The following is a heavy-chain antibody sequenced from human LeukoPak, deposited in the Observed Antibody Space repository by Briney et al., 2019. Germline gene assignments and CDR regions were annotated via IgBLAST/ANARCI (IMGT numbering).Heavy chain of an antibody. CDR3: AKAWPYYYDSSGYLGGDY. Sequence: PGGSLRLSCAASGFTVSSNYMSWVRQAPGKGLEWVSAISGSGGSTYYADSVKGRFTISRDNSKNTLYLQMNSLRAEDTAVYYCAKAWPYYYDSSGYLGGDYWGQGTLVTVSS. J-gene: IGHJ4*02. V-gene: IGHV3-23*01. CDR1: GFTVSSNY. D-gene: IGHD3-22*01. CDR2: ISGSGGST.